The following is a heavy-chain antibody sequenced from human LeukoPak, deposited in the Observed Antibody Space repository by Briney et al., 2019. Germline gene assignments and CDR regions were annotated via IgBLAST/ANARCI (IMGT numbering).Heavy chain of an antibody. Sequence: ASVKVSCKVSGYTLTELSMHWVRQAPGKGLGWMGGFDPEDGETIYAQKFQGRVTMTEDTSTDTAYMELSSLRSEDTAVYYCATTHRTLPDYYYYYGMDVWGQGTTVTVSS. CDR3: ATTHRTLPDYYYYYGMDV. V-gene: IGHV1-24*01. CDR1: GYTLTELS. CDR2: FDPEDGET. J-gene: IGHJ6*02. D-gene: IGHD1-26*01.